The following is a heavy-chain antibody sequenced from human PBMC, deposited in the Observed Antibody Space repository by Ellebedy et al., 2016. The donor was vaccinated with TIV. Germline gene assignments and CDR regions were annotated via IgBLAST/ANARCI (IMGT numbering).Heavy chain of an antibody. V-gene: IGHV3-66*01. CDR1: GFTVSNNY. D-gene: IGHD6-6*01. CDR3: ARDGGAARTAPPDY. J-gene: IGHJ4*02. CDR2: IYSTGDT. Sequence: PGGSLRLSCAASGFTVSNNYMSWVRQAPGKGLEWVSLIYSTGDTHYADFVKGRFTISRDNSKNTLYLQMNSLRVEETAVYYCARDGGAARTAPPDYWGQGTLVTVSS.